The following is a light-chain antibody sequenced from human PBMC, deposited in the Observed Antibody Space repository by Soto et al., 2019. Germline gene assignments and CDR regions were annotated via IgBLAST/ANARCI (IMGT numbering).Light chain of an antibody. J-gene: IGKJ1*01. V-gene: IGKV3-15*01. CDR3: LQYHYWWT. Sequence: IVMPKSPATLSLSAGEKATISWRASQSISNNFAWFQQKPGQVPRLLIYGASNRATGVSARFSGSGSGTEFTLTISSLQSEDFAVYYCLQYHYWWTFGQGTKVDIK. CDR2: GAS. CDR1: QSISNN.